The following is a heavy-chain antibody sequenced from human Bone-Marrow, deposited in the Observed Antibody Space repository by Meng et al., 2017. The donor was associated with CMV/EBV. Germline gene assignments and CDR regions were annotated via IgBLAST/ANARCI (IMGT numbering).Heavy chain of an antibody. CDR1: GFTVRSSY. D-gene: IGHD2-21*01. J-gene: IGHJ4*02. CDR2: IYNGGST. Sequence: GESLKISCAASGFTVRSSYMNWVRQAPGKGLEWVSVIYNGGSTSYTEYVKGRFTISRDNSKNTLYLQMNRLRAEDTAGYYCARDIRTYCGGDCYPSDYWGQGTLVTVSS. V-gene: IGHV3-53*05. CDR3: ARDIRTYCGGDCYPSDY.